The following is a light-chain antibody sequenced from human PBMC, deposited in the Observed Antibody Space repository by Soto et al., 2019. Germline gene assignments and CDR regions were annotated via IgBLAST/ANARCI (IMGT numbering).Light chain of an antibody. J-gene: IGLJ3*02. CDR2: EVT. V-gene: IGLV2-14*01. CDR3: GTWDSSLSAWV. CDR1: RDDIGAYDY. Sequence: QPASVSGSPGQSITISCAGTRDDIGAYDYVSWYQQHPGNAPKLLVYEVTNRPSGVSDRFSGSKSGNTASLTISGLQAEDEADYYCGTWDSSLSAWVFGGGTKLTVL.